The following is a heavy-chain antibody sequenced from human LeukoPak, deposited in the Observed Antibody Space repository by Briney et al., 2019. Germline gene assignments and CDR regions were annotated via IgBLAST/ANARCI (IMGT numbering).Heavy chain of an antibody. D-gene: IGHD5-18*01. V-gene: IGHV3-21*04. CDR2: ISSSSSYI. Sequence: PGGSLRLSCAASGFTFSSYSMNWVRQAPGKGLEWVSSISSSSSYIYYADSVKGRFTISRDNSKNTLYLQMNSLRAEDTAVYYCAKDAGGIQLWLRGNWFDPWGQGTLVTVSS. CDR3: AKDAGGIQLWLRGNWFDP. CDR1: GFTFSSYS. J-gene: IGHJ5*02.